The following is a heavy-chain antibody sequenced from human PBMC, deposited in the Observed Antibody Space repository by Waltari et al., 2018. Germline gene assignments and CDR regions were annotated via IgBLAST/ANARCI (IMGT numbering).Heavy chain of an antibody. V-gene: IGHV3-30-3*01. Sequence: QVQLVESGGGVVQPGRSLRLSCAASGFTFNRHALHWVRQAPGKGLEWVAMISYDGSNKYYADSVKGRFTISRDNSKNTLYVQMDSLRADDTAVYYCARGVHYYDSSGNDYWGQGTLVTVSS. CDR3: ARGVHYYDSSGNDY. J-gene: IGHJ4*02. CDR2: ISYDGSNK. CDR1: GFTFNRHA. D-gene: IGHD3-22*01.